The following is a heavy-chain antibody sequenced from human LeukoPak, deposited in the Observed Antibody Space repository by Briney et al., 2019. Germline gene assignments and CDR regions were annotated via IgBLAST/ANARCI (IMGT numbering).Heavy chain of an antibody. J-gene: IGHJ4*02. D-gene: IGHD2-15*01. CDR2: INHSGGT. Sequence: SETLSLTCAVYGGSFSGYYWSWIRQPPGKGLEWIGEINHSGGTNYNPSLKSRVTISVDTSKNQFSLKLSSVTAADTAVYYCARGTGYGGNAKADYWGQGTLVTVSS. CDR3: ARGTGYGGNAKADY. CDR1: GGSFSGYY. V-gene: IGHV4-34*01.